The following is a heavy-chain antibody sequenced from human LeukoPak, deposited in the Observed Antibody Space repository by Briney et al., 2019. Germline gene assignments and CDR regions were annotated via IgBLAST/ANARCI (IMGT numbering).Heavy chain of an antibody. D-gene: IGHD6-13*01. CDR2: IWDDGSNK. CDR1: GFTFSSYG. Sequence: GRSLRLSCAASGFTFSSYGMHWGRQAPGKGLEWGAVIWDDGSNKHYADSVKGRFTISRDNSKNTLYLQMNSLRAEDTAAYYCARAYSSSSHFDYWGQGTLVTVSS. CDR3: ARAYSSSSHFDY. V-gene: IGHV3-33*01. J-gene: IGHJ4*02.